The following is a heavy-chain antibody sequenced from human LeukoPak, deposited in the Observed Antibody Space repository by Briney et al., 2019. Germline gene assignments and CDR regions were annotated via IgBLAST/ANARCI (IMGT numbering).Heavy chain of an antibody. D-gene: IGHD1-26*01. J-gene: IGHJ4*02. Sequence: TGGSLRLSCAASGFTFSSYEMNWVRQAPGKGLEWVSYISSSGSTIYYADPVKGRFTISRDNAKNSLYLQMNSLRAEDTAVYYCARENWELLSYWGQGTLVTVSS. CDR3: ARENWELLSY. CDR1: GFTFSSYE. V-gene: IGHV3-48*03. CDR2: ISSSGSTI.